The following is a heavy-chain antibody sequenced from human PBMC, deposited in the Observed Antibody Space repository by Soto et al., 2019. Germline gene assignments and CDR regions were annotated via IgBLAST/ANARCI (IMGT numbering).Heavy chain of an antibody. CDR2: IYYTGGA. CDR1: GGSISSGGYY. Sequence: SSETLSLTCTVSGGSISSGGYYWSWIRQRPGKGLEWIGYIYYTGGAYYNPSLKSRLTLSVDTARSQFSLKLTSVTAADTAVYFCARGLTMLRGVMDSWGQGTLVTVSS. V-gene: IGHV4-31*03. J-gene: IGHJ4*02. CDR3: ARGLTMLRGVMDS. D-gene: IGHD3-10*01.